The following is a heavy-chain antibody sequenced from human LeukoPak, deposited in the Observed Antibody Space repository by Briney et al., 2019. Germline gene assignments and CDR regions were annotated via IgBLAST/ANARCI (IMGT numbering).Heavy chain of an antibody. CDR1: GGSISSYY. V-gene: IGHV4-59*01. CDR3: ARTYYDFWSGYYMDV. CDR2: IYYSGST. J-gene: IGHJ6*03. D-gene: IGHD3-3*01. Sequence: SETLSLTCTVSGGSISSYYWSWIRQPPGKGLEWIGYIYYSGSTNYNPSLKSRVTISVDTPKNQFSLKLSSVTAADTAVYYCARTYYDFWSGYYMDVWGKGTTVTVSS.